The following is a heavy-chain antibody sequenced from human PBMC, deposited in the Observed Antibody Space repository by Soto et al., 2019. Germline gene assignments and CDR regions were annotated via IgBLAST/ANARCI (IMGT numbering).Heavy chain of an antibody. CDR1: GDSISNSRFY. CDR3: ARDYFDSSDYTTNWFDP. Sequence: SETLSLTCSVSGDSISNSRFYWAWIRQPPGEGLEWIGSIYHTGNAYYNPSLKSRVTIFVDTSKNQFSLKLTSVTATDTALYYCARDYFDSSDYTTNWFDPWGQGALVTVS. CDR2: IYHTGNA. D-gene: IGHD3-22*01. V-gene: IGHV4-39*01. J-gene: IGHJ5*02.